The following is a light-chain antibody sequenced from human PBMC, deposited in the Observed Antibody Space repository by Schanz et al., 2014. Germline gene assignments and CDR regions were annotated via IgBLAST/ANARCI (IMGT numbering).Light chain of an antibody. J-gene: IGKJ2*01. CDR2: TAS. V-gene: IGKV1-39*01. Sequence: DIQMTQSPSSLSASVGDRVTITCRASQSISTYLNWYQQKPGKAPNLLIYTASSLQSGVPSRFSGSVSGTDFTLTISSLQPEDFATYYCQQSYNTPYTFGQGTKLEIK. CDR3: QQSYNTPYT. CDR1: QSISTY.